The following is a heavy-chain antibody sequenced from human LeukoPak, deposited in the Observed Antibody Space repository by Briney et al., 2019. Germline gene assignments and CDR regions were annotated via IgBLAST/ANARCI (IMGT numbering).Heavy chain of an antibody. Sequence: GGSLRLSCAASGFTFSSYWMNWARQAPGKGLEWVASINHNGNVNYYVDSVKGRFTISRDNSKNTLYLQMNSLRAEDTAVYYCAKLDSSSWYSGAFDIWGLGTMVTVSS. CDR1: GFTFSSYW. CDR2: INHNGNVN. V-gene: IGHV3-7*03. D-gene: IGHD6-13*01. CDR3: AKLDSSSWYSGAFDI. J-gene: IGHJ3*02.